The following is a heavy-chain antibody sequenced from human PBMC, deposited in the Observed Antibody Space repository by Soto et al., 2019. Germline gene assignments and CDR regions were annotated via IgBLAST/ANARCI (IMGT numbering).Heavy chain of an antibody. D-gene: IGHD4-17*01. CDR1: GGSISSSGHY. CDR3: ARQFSVYGDYGRYFDF. Sequence: SETLSLTCTVSGGSISSSGHYWGWIRQPPGKGLEWIGTIYYSGSTYYNPSLKSRVTISVDTSKNQFSLKLSSVTAADTAVYYCARQFSVYGDYGRYFDFWGQGTLVT. CDR2: IYYSGST. V-gene: IGHV4-39*01. J-gene: IGHJ4*02.